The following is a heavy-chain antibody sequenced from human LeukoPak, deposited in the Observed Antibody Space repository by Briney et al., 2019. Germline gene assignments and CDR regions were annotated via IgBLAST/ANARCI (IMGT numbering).Heavy chain of an antibody. V-gene: IGHV3-74*01. CDR1: GFTFSNYW. CDR2: IYSDGSVT. D-gene: IGHD3-9*01. J-gene: IGHJ4*02. Sequence: PGGSLRLSCAASGFTFSNYWMHWVRQVPGRGLVWVSRIYSDGSVTSYADSVKGRFTISRDDSKNTLYLQMNSLRAEDTAAYYCAKGYYFDILSGYSSLDSWGQGTLVTVSS. CDR3: AKGYYFDILSGYSSLDS.